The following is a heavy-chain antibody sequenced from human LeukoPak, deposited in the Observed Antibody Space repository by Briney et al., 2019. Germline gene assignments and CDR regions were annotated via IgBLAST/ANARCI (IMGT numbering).Heavy chain of an antibody. D-gene: IGHD1-7*01. Sequence: LSLTCTVSGGSISSSSYYWGWIRQPPGKGLEWVARSKNKAQSFLTEYAASVKGRFIISRDDSRNSLFLQMNSLKTEDTAVYYCASPQRGSNNWNYFWGQGTLVTVSS. V-gene: IGHV3-72*01. CDR1: GGSISSSSYY. J-gene: IGHJ4*02. CDR2: SKNKAQSFLT. CDR3: ASPQRGSNNWNYF.